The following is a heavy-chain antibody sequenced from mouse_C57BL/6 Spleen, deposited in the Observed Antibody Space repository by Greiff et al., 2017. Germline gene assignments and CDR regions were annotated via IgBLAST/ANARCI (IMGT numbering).Heavy chain of an antibody. CDR2: IYPGDGDT. Sequence: QVQLQQSGAELVKPGASVKISCKASGYAFSSYWMNWVKQRPGKGLEWIGQIYPGDGDTNSNGKFKGKATLTADKAPSTADMQLSSLTSEDSAVYFCARSTMVTTIDYWGQGTTLTVSS. D-gene: IGHD2-2*01. CDR1: GYAFSSYW. V-gene: IGHV1-80*01. J-gene: IGHJ2*01. CDR3: ARSTMVTTIDY.